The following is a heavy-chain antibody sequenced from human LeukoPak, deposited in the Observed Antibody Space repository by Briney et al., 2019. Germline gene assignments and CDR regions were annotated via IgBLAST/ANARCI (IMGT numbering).Heavy chain of an antibody. Sequence: GASVKVSCKASGYTFTSYGISWVRQAPGQGLEWMGWISAYNGNTNYAQKLQGRVTMTTDTSTSTAYMELRSLRSDDTAVYYCARSARRLQHYYYYYYYMYVWGKGTTVTVSS. CDR2: ISAYNGNT. CDR1: GYTFTSYG. CDR3: ARSARRLQHYYYYYYYMYV. J-gene: IGHJ6*03. D-gene: IGHD3-16*01. V-gene: IGHV1-18*01.